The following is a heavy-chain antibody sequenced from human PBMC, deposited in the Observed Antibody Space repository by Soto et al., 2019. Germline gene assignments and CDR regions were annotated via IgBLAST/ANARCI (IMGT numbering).Heavy chain of an antibody. CDR3: TRHSLSGSPG. Sequence: GGSLRLSCAASGFSFSDSAMHWVRQAPGKGLEWVGRIRSKANDYATEYAASVKGRFTISRDDSKNTAYLQMNSLKTEDTAIYYCTRHSLSGSPGWGQGTLVTVSS. CDR1: GFSFSDSA. CDR2: IRSKANDYAT. D-gene: IGHD1-26*01. V-gene: IGHV3-73*01. J-gene: IGHJ4*02.